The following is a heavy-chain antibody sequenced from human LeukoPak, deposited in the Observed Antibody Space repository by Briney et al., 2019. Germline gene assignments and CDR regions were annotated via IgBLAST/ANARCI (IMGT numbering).Heavy chain of an antibody. CDR3: ARWRSRYGDYVA. V-gene: IGHV1-69*04. J-gene: IGHJ5*02. D-gene: IGHD4-17*01. Sequence: SVKVSCKASGGTFSSYAISWVRQAPGQGLEWMGRIIPILGIANYAQKFQGRVTITADKSTSTAYMELSSLRSEDTAVYYCARWRSRYGDYVAWGQGTLVTVSS. CDR2: IIPILGIA. CDR1: GGTFSSYA.